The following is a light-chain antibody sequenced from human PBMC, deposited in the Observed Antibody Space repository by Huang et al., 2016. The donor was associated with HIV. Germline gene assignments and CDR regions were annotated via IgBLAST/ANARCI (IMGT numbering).Light chain of an antibody. V-gene: IGKV3-11*01. J-gene: IGKJ4*01. Sequence: EIVLTQSPATLSLSPWERATLSCRASQTVSSYLAWYQQKPGQAPRLLIYDASNRATGIPARFSGSGSGTDFTLTISSLEPEDFAVYYCQLRSTWPGDTFGGGTKVEIK. CDR1: QTVSSY. CDR2: DAS. CDR3: QLRSTWPGDT.